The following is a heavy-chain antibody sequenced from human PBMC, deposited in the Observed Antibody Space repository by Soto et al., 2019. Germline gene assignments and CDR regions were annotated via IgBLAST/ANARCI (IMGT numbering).Heavy chain of an antibody. D-gene: IGHD5-12*01. CDR3: AKAYSGYDGFTFDP. V-gene: IGHV3-30*18. CDR1: GFTFSSYG. CDR2: ISYDGSNK. Sequence: QVQLVESGGGVVQPGRSLRLSCAASGFTFSSYGMHWVRQAPGKGLEWVAVISYDGSNKYYADSVKGRFTISRDNSKNTLYLQMNSLRAEDTAVYYCAKAYSGYDGFTFDPWGRGTLVTVSS. J-gene: IGHJ5*02.